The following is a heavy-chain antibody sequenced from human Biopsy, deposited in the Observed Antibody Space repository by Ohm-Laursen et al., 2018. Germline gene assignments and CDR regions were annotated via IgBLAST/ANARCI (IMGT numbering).Heavy chain of an antibody. CDR1: SYTFTDYN. J-gene: IGHJ4*02. CDR3: ARDALGGGSYRFFY. V-gene: IGHV1-69*13. CDR2: IIPIFGTA. D-gene: IGHD1-26*01. Sequence: SVKVSCNASSYTFTDYNIHWMRQAPGQGLEWLGGIIPIFGTANYAQKFQGRVTITADESTSTAYMGLSSLRSDDTAVYYCARDALGGGSYRFFYWGQGSLVTVSS.